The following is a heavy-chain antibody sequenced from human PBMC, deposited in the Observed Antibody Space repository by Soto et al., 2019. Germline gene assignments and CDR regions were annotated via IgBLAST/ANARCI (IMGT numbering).Heavy chain of an antibody. Sequence: PGGSLRLSCAASGFTFSSYWMHWVRQAPGKGLVWVSRINSDGSSTSYADSVKGRFTISRDNAKNTLYLQMNSLRAEDTAVYYCARDDGYGDSTRYYYYGMDVWGQGTTVTVSS. D-gene: IGHD4-17*01. J-gene: IGHJ6*02. V-gene: IGHV3-74*01. CDR1: GFTFSSYW. CDR2: INSDGSST. CDR3: ARDDGYGDSTRYYYYGMDV.